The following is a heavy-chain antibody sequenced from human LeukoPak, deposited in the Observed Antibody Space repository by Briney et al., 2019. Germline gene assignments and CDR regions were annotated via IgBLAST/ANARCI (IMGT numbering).Heavy chain of an antibody. CDR2: INPNSGGT. J-gene: IGHJ5*02. D-gene: IGHD2-2*01. V-gene: IGHV1-2*02. CDR3: ARGMGVLVPAATWFDP. CDR1: GYTFTGYY. Sequence: ASVKVSCKASGYTFTGYYMHWVRQAPGQGLEWMGWINPNSGGTNYTQKFQGRVTMTRDTSISTAYMDLSRLRSDDTAVYYCARGMGVLVPAATWFDPWGQGTLVTVSS.